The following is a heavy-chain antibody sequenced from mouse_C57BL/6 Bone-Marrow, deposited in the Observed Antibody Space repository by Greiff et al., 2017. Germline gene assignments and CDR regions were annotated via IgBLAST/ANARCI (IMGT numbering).Heavy chain of an antibody. V-gene: IGHV1-69*01. D-gene: IGHD1-2*01. CDR3: ARLGERPYYFDY. CDR1: GYTFTSYW. Sequence: QVQLKQPGAELVMPGASVKLSCKASGYTFTSYWMHWVKQRPGQGLEWIGEIDPSDSYTNYNQKFKGKSTLTVDKSSSTAYMQLSSLTSEDSAVYFCARLGERPYYFDYWGQGTTLTVSS. CDR2: IDPSDSYT. J-gene: IGHJ2*01.